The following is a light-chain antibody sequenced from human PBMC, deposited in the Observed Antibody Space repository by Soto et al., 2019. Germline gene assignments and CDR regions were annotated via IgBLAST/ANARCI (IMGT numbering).Light chain of an antibody. CDR2: DAS. CDR3: QQFSSYPLT. CDR1: QTVRNNY. Sequence: EFVLTQSPGTLSLSPGERATLSRRASQTVRNNYLAWYQQKPGQAPRLLIYDASSRATGIPDRFSGGGSGTDFTLTISRLEPEDFAVYYCQQFSSYPLTFGGGTKVHIK. J-gene: IGKJ4*01. V-gene: IGKV3-20*01.